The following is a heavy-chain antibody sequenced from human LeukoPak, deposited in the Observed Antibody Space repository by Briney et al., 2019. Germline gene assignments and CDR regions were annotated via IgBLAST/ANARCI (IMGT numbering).Heavy chain of an antibody. CDR1: GGSFSGYY. Sequence: SETLSLTCAVYGGSFSGYYWSWIRQPPGKGLEWIGEINHSGSTNYNPSLKSRVTISVDTSKNQFPLKLSSVTAADTAVYYCARLPRSQGYCSGGSCYSGRAWFDPWGQGTLVTVSS. CDR2: INHSGST. D-gene: IGHD2-15*01. V-gene: IGHV4-34*01. J-gene: IGHJ5*02. CDR3: ARLPRSQGYCSGGSCYSGRAWFDP.